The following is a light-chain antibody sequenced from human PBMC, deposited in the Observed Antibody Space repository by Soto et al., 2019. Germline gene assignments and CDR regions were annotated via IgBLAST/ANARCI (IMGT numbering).Light chain of an antibody. V-gene: IGKV3-11*01. Sequence: IVLTQPPATLSFSPYHLSPLSCXAIQSVGSFLAWYQQKPGQAPRLLIYDTSIRATGIPARFSGSGSGTDFTLTISSLEPEDFAVYYCQQRISWPPTFTFCQGTRLEI. CDR3: QQRISWPPTFT. J-gene: IGKJ5*01. CDR2: DTS. CDR1: QSVGSF.